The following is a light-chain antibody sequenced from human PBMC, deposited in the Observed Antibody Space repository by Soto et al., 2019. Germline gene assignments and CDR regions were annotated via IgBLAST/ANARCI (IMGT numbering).Light chain of an antibody. V-gene: IGLV2-8*01. CDR3: SSYAGSNIL. CDR2: EVN. Sequence: QPALTQPSSASGSPGQSVTISCTGTSSDVGGYNYVSWYQQHPGKAPKLMIYEVNKRPSGVPDRFSASKSGNTASLTVSGLQAEDEADYYCSSYAGSNILFGTGTKVTVL. J-gene: IGLJ1*01. CDR1: SSDVGGYNY.